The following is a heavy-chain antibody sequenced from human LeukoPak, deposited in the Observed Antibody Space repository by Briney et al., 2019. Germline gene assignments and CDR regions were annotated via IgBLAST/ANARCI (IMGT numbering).Heavy chain of an antibody. CDR2: ISWNSGSI. Sequence: GRSLRLSCAASGFTFDDYAMHWVRQAPGKGLEWVSGISWNSGSIGYADSVKGRFTISRDNAKNSLYLQMNSLRAEDTALYYCAKVQLGIVATIFLDYWGQGTLVTVSS. J-gene: IGHJ4*02. CDR1: GFTFDDYA. V-gene: IGHV3-9*01. CDR3: AKVQLGIVATIFLDY. D-gene: IGHD5-12*01.